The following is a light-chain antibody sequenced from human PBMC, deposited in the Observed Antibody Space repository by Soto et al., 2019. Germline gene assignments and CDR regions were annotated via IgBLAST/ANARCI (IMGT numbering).Light chain of an antibody. CDR2: EGN. J-gene: IGLJ3*02. CDR3: CSYAGSTTWV. CDR1: TSDVGSYNL. V-gene: IGLV2-23*01. Sequence: QSALTQPASVSGSPGQSITISCTGTTSDVGSYNLVSWYQQHPGKAPKLMIYEGNKRPSGVSTRFSGSTSGNTASLTISGLQPEDEADYYCCSYAGSTTWVFGGGTKVTVL.